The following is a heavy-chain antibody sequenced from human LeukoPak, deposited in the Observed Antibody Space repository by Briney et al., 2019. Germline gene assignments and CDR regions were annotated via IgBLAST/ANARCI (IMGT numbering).Heavy chain of an antibody. V-gene: IGHV3-9*01. Sequence: GGSLRLSCAASGFTFDDYAMHWVRQAPGKGLEWVSGISWNSGSIGYADSVKGRFTISRDNAKNSLYLQMNSLRAEDTALYYCAKDIGYCSGGSCYPGYAFDIWGQGTMVTVSP. CDR3: AKDIGYCSGGSCYPGYAFDI. J-gene: IGHJ3*02. CDR2: ISWNSGSI. CDR1: GFTFDDYA. D-gene: IGHD2-15*01.